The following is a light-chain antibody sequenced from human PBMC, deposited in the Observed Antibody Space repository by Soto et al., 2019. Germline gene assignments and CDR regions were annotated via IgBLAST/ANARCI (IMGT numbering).Light chain of an antibody. CDR1: QNIFTK. V-gene: IGKV3-15*01. CDR2: GAS. CDR3: QQYNKWPPLT. Sequence: VMTQSPVTLSLSPGERATLSCRASQNIFTKLAWYQQKPGQAPRRLIYGASTRATDIPPRFSGSGSGSEFTLTISSLQSEDSAVYYCQQYNKWPPLTFGGGTKVEI. J-gene: IGKJ4*01.